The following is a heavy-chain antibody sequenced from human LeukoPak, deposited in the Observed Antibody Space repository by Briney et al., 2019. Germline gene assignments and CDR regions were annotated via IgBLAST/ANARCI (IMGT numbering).Heavy chain of an antibody. D-gene: IGHD2-2*01. CDR3: AISAMDAFDI. Sequence: PSETLSLTCTVSGGSISSYYWSWIRQPAGKGPEWIGRIYSSGSTNYNPSLKSRVTMSVDTSKNQFSLKLSSVTAADTAVYYCAISAMDAFDIWGQGTMVTVSS. CDR1: GGSISSYY. V-gene: IGHV4-4*07. CDR2: IYSSGST. J-gene: IGHJ3*02.